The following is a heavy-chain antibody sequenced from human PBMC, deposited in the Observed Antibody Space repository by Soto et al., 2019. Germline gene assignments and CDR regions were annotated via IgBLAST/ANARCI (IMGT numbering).Heavy chain of an antibody. CDR3: ARGRSSWTQRGLADPFDY. CDR2: IGTAGDT. D-gene: IGHD6-13*01. V-gene: IGHV3-13*04. Sequence: EVQLVESGGGLVQPGGSLRLSCAASGFTFSSYDVHWVRQATGKGLESVSAIGTAGDTYYPGSVKGRFTISRENAKNSLYLQMNILRAGDTAVYYCARGRSSWTQRGLADPFDYWGQGTLVTVST. J-gene: IGHJ4*02. CDR1: GFTFSSYD.